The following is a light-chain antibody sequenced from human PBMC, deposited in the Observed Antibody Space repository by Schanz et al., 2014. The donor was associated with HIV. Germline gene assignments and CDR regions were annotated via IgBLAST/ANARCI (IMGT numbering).Light chain of an antibody. Sequence: DIQMIQSPSTLSASVGDRVTITCRASQSITSWLAWYQQKPGKVPKLLIYKASKLESEVPSRFSGSGSGTEFTLTISSLQPDDIATYYCQFYGSYSPWTFGQGTKVEIK. CDR2: KAS. V-gene: IGKV1-5*03. J-gene: IGKJ1*01. CDR3: QFYGSYSPWT. CDR1: QSITSW.